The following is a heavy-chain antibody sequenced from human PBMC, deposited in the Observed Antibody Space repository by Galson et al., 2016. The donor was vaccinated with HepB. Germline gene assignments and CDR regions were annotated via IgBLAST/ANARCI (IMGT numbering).Heavy chain of an antibody. CDR3: ASAYYDSSGYWAPFDI. J-gene: IGHJ3*02. V-gene: IGHV3-21*01. D-gene: IGHD3-22*01. CDR2: ISSGSDYI. Sequence: SLRLSCAASGFTFSVYGMNWVRQAPGKGLESVSSISSGSDYIYYADSVRGRFTISRDNAKNSLYLQMNSLRAEDTAVYYCASAYYDSSGYWAPFDIWGQGTMVTVSS. CDR1: GFTFSVYG.